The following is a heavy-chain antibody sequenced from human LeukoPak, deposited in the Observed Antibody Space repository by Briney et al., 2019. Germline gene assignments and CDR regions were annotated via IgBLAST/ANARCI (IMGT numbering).Heavy chain of an antibody. CDR2: INRSGST. CDR3: ARGTVTFLAARNGMDV. D-gene: IGHD6-6*01. J-gene: IGHJ6*02. CDR1: GGSFSGYY. V-gene: IGHV4-34*01. Sequence: SETLSLTCAVYGGSFSGYYWSWIRQPPGKGLEWIGEINRSGSTNYNPSLKSRVTISVDTSKNQFSLKLSSVTAADTAVYYCARGTVTFLAARNGMDVWGQGTTVTVSS.